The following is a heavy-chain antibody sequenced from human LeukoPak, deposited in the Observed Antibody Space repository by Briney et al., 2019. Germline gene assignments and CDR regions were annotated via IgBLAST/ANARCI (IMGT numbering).Heavy chain of an antibody. CDR3: ARRFYDSSGYYNDY. J-gene: IGHJ4*02. Sequence: PSETLSLTCTVSSDSISSSYWSWIRQPPGKGLEWIGYIYYSGSTNYNPSLKSRVTISVDTSKNQFSLKLSSVTAADTAVYYCARRFYDSSGYYNDYWGQGTLVTVSS. V-gene: IGHV4-59*08. CDR2: IYYSGST. CDR1: SDSISSSY. D-gene: IGHD3-22*01.